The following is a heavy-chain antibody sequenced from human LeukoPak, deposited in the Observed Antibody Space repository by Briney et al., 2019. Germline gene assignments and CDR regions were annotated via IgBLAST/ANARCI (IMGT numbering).Heavy chain of an antibody. Sequence: GGSLRLSCAASGFTFSNYAMNWVRQAPGKGLEWVAVISYDGSNKYYADSVKGRFTISRDNSKNTLYLQMNSLRAEDTAVYYCARDRSPYLPYDYVWGSYRYGPSDYWGQGTLVTVSS. J-gene: IGHJ4*02. CDR3: ARDRSPYLPYDYVWGSYRYGPSDY. CDR2: ISYDGSNK. D-gene: IGHD3-16*02. V-gene: IGHV3-30-3*01. CDR1: GFTFSNYA.